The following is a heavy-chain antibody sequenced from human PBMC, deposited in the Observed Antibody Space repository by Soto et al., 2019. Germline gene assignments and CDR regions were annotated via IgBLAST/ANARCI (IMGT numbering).Heavy chain of an antibody. CDR2: INAGNGNT. Sequence: VQLVQSGAEVKKPGASVKVSCKASGYTFTSYAMHWVRQAPGQRIEWMGWINAGNGNTKYLQKFQGRVTITRDTSASTAYMELSSLRSEDTAVYYCAGAGEGDFGDYWGQGTLVTVAS. D-gene: IGHD3-3*01. CDR1: GYTFTSYA. V-gene: IGHV1-3*01. J-gene: IGHJ4*02. CDR3: AGAGEGDFGDY.